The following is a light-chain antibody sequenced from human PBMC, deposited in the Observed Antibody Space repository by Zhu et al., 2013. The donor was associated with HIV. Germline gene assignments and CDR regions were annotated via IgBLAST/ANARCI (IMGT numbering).Light chain of an antibody. CDR2: LGS. J-gene: IGKJ4*01. CDR3: MQALQTPGT. V-gene: IGKV2-28*01. CDR1: QSLLHSNGYNY. Sequence: IVMTQSPLSLPVTPGEPASISCRSSQSLLHSNGYNYLDWYLQKPGQSPQLLIYLGSNRASGVPDRFSGSGSGTDFYTRKSAEWRLRMVGVYYCMQALQTPGTFGGGTEGGD.